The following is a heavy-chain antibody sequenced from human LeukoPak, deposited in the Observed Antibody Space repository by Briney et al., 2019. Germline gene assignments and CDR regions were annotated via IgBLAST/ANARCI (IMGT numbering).Heavy chain of an antibody. Sequence: PGGSLRLSCAASGFTVSSNYMSWVRQAPGKGLEWVSVIYSGGSTYYADSVKGRFTISRDNSKNPLYLQMTSLRAEDTAVYYCARRGAHDYEVYWGQGTLVTVSS. CDR3: ARRGAHDYEVY. D-gene: IGHD4-17*01. J-gene: IGHJ4*02. CDR2: IYSGGST. CDR1: GFTVSSNY. V-gene: IGHV3-53*01.